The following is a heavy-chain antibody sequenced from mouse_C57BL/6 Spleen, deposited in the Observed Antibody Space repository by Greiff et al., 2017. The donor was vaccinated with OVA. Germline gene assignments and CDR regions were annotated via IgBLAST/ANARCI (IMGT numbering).Heavy chain of an antibody. CDR2: INPNNGGT. V-gene: IGHV1-18*01. CDR3: ARGDYYGSSPWYFDV. D-gene: IGHD1-1*01. Sequence: VQLQQSGPELVKPGASVKIPCKASGYTFTDYNMDWVMQSHGQSLEWIGDINPNNGGTIYNQKFKGKATLTVDKSSSTAYLELRSLTSEDTAGYYCARGDYYGSSPWYFDVWGTGTPVTVSS. CDR1: GYTFTDYN. J-gene: IGHJ1*03.